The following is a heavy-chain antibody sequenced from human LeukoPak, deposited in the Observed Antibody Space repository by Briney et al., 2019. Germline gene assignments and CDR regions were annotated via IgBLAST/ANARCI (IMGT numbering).Heavy chain of an antibody. CDR1: GGSISRNSYY. Sequence: PSETLSLTCTVFGGSISRNSYYWGWIRQPPGKGLEWIGNIYYSGNTFYNPSLESRVTISLDTSKNQFSLKLNSVTAADTAVYYCARQQWLPFDYWGQGTLVTVSS. D-gene: IGHD6-19*01. V-gene: IGHV4-39*01. CDR2: IYYSGNT. J-gene: IGHJ4*02. CDR3: ARQQWLPFDY.